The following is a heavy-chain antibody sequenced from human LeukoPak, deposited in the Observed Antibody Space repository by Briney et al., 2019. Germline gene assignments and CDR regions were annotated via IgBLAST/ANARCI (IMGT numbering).Heavy chain of an antibody. CDR1: GFTFSSCA. V-gene: IGHV3-23*01. CDR3: AKADTGGNYFDH. D-gene: IGHD1-26*01. Sequence: PGGSLRLSCVAYGFTFSSCAMSWVRQAPGKGLEWVSAIDVGGGNTYYADTVKGRFTFSRDNFKNTLHLQMNSLRAEDTAVYYCAKADTGGNYFDHWGQGTLVAVSS. CDR2: IDVGGGNT. J-gene: IGHJ4*02.